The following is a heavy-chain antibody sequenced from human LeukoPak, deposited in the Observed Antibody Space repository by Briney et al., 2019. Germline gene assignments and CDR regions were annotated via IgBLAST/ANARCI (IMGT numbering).Heavy chain of an antibody. Sequence: GESLQISCKGSGYSFTSYWIAWVRQMPGKGLEWMGIIYPGDSDTRYSPSFQGQVTISVDKSINTAYLQWSSLKASDTAMYYCATQANGWDLGYWGQGTLVTVSS. CDR3: ATQANGWDLGY. J-gene: IGHJ4*02. D-gene: IGHD6-19*01. CDR2: IYPGDSDT. V-gene: IGHV5-51*01. CDR1: GYSFTSYW.